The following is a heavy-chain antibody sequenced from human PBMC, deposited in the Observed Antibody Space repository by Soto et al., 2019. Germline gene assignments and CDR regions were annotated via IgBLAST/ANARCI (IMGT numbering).Heavy chain of an antibody. D-gene: IGHD1-26*01. CDR1: GYIFTDYY. V-gene: IGHV1-2*02. CDR2: INPNSGGT. J-gene: IGHJ6*02. Sequence: GASVKVSCKASGYIFTDYYINWVRQAPGQGLEWMGWINPNSGGTTYAQRFQGRVTMTTDTSISTAYMELSRLRSDDTAVYYCAREAIVAGATTGMDVWGQGTTVTVSS. CDR3: AREAIVAGATTGMDV.